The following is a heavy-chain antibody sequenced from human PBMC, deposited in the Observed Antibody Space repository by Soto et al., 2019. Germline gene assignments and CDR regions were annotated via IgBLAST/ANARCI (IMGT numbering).Heavy chain of an antibody. J-gene: IGHJ4*02. CDR1: GFTFSDYY. Sequence: GGSLRLSCAASGFTFSDYYMSWIRQAPGKGLEWVSYISSSSSYTNYADSVKGRFTISRDNAKSSLYLQMNSLRAEDTAVYYCAKDRSVAVAGTGRFDYWGQGTLVTVSS. CDR3: AKDRSVAVAGTGRFDY. CDR2: ISSSSSYT. D-gene: IGHD6-19*01. V-gene: IGHV3-11*05.